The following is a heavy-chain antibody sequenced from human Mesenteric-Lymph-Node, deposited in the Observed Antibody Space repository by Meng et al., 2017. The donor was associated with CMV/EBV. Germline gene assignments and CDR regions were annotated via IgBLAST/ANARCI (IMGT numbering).Heavy chain of an antibody. V-gene: IGHV4-4*02. CDR2: IFHGGTT. Sequence: VSGDSITNNNWWSWVRQPPGKGLEWIGEIFHGGTTNYNPSLKSRVTISVDKSKNQFSLRLTSVTAADMAVYYCARHPGVDPLWHFDSWGRGSLVTVSS. CDR3: ARHPGVDPLWHFDS. CDR1: GDSITNNNW. D-gene: IGHD3-3*01. J-gene: IGHJ4*02.